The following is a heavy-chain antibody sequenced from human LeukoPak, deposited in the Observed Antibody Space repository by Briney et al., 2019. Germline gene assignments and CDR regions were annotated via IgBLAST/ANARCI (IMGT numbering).Heavy chain of an antibody. Sequence: SETLSLTCAVYGGSFSGYYWSWLRQPPGKGLEWIGEINHSGSTNYNPSLKSRVTISVDTSKNQFSLKLSSVTAADTAVYYCARGLIAVAGPYYFDYWGQGTLVTVSS. J-gene: IGHJ4*02. CDR1: GGSFSGYY. CDR2: INHSGST. CDR3: ARGLIAVAGPYYFDY. D-gene: IGHD6-19*01. V-gene: IGHV4-34*01.